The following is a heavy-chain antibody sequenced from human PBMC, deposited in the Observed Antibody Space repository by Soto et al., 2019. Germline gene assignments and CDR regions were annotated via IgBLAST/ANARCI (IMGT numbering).Heavy chain of an antibody. V-gene: IGHV4-61*05. CDR3: SRGRRTAVTIDY. J-gene: IGHJ4*02. Sequence: SETLSLTCTVSGGSISSISYYWSWIRQHPGKGLEWIGYIYYSGSTNYNPSLKSRVTISVDTSKNQFSLKLSSVTAADTAVYYCSRGRRTAVTIDYWGQGTLVTVSS. D-gene: IGHD4-17*01. CDR1: GGSISSISYY. CDR2: IYYSGST.